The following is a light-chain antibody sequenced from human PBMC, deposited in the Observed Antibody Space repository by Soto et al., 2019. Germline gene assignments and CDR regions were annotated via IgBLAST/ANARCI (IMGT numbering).Light chain of an antibody. CDR1: SSDGGAYNY. J-gene: IGLJ1*01. CDR3: SSYTSSSTLYV. CDR2: EVS. Sequence: QSALTQPASVSGSPGQSITIYCTGTSSDGGAYNYVSWYQQHPGKAPKLMIYEVSNRPSGVSNRFSGSKSGNTASLTISGLQAEDVADYYCSSYTSSSTLYVFGTGTKLTVL. V-gene: IGLV2-14*01.